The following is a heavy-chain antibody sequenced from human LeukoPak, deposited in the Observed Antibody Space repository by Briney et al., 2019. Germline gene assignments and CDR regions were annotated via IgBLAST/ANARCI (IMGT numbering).Heavy chain of an antibody. CDR2: ISGYNGNT. J-gene: IGHJ4*02. CDR1: GYTFTSYA. V-gene: IGHV1-18*04. D-gene: IGHD5-18*01. Sequence: ASVKVSCKASGYTFTSYAIGWVRQAPGQGLEWMGWISGYNGNTNYAQKLQGRVTLTTDTSTSTAYMELRSLRSDDAAIYYCARNVDTSMVTLWYFDYWGQGTLVTTSS. CDR3: ARNVDTSMVTLWYFDY.